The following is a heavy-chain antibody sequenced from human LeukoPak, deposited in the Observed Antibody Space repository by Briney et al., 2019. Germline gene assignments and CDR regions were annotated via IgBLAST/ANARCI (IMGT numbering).Heavy chain of an antibody. CDR3: ARVAGSIDY. V-gene: IGHV1-8*03. D-gene: IGHD6-19*01. CDR1: GYTFTTYH. CDR2: MNLKSGYT. J-gene: IGHJ4*02. Sequence: GASVKVSCKASGYTFTTYHINWVRQASGQGLEWMGWMNLKSGYTGYAQKFQGRVTLPGETSISTAYMELSSLRSEDTAVYYCARVAGSIDYWGQGTLVTVSS.